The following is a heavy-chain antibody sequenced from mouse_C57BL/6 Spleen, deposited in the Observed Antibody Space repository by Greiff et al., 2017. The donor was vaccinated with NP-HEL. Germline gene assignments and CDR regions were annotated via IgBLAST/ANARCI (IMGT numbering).Heavy chain of an antibody. CDR1: GFTFSDYG. Sequence: DVMLVESGGGLVKPGGSLKLSCAASGFTFSDYGMHWVRQAPEKGLEWVAYISSGSSTIYYADTVQGRFTISRDNAKNTLFLQMTSLRSEDTAMYDCARPDYYGSSYVWGTGTTVTVSS. CDR3: ARPDYYGSSYV. J-gene: IGHJ1*03. V-gene: IGHV5-17*01. CDR2: ISSGSSTI. D-gene: IGHD1-1*01.